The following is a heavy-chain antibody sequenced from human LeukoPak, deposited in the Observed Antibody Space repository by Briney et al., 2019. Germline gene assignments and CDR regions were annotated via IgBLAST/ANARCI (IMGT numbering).Heavy chain of an antibody. CDR1: GFTFSSYG. CDR2: ISYDASNK. V-gene: IGHV3-30*18. Sequence: GGSLRLSCAASGFTFSSYGMHWVRQAPGKGLEWVAVISYDASNKYYADSVKGRFTISRDNSKNTLYLQMNSLRAEDTAVYYCAKVGAAVPIDYWGQGTLVTVSS. J-gene: IGHJ4*02. D-gene: IGHD1-26*01. CDR3: AKVGAAVPIDY.